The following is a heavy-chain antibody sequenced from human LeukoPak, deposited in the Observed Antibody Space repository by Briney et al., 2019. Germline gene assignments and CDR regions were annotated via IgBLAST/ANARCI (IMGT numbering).Heavy chain of an antibody. CDR2: IYYSGST. Sequence: SETLSLTCTVSGGSVSSGSYYWSWIRQPPGKGLEWIGYIYYSGSTNYNPSLKSQVTISVDTSKNQFSLKLSSATAADTAVYYCARVNYCDSSVGELLDYWGQGTLVTVSS. J-gene: IGHJ4*02. CDR3: ARVNYCDSSVGELLDY. D-gene: IGHD3-22*01. CDR1: GGSVSSGSYY. V-gene: IGHV4-61*01.